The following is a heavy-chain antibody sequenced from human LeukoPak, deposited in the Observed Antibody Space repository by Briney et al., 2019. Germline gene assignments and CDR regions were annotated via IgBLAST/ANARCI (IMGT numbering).Heavy chain of an antibody. CDR3: ARSSCSSTSCYYYYYYGMDV. V-gene: IGHV1-69*13. CDR2: IIPIFGTA. Sequence: SVKVSCKASGYTFTSYYMHWVRQAPGQGLEWMGGIIPIFGTANYAQKFQGRVTITADESTSTAYMELSSLRSEDTAVYYCARSSCSSTSCYYYYYYGMDVWGQGTTVTVSS. CDR1: GYTFTSYY. J-gene: IGHJ6*02. D-gene: IGHD2-2*01.